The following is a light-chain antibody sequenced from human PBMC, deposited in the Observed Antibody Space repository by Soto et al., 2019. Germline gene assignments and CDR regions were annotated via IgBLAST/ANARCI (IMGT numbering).Light chain of an antibody. CDR1: QTISSW. V-gene: IGKV1-5*03. Sequence: DIQMTQSPSTLSASLRDRVTITCRASQTISSWLSWFQQRPGRAPTFLIYKATSLKNGVPLRFSGSGSGTQFTLTDDIIQSDDRAAGYRHQYIGPGTEVDIK. J-gene: IGKJ1*01. CDR3: HQY. CDR2: KAT.